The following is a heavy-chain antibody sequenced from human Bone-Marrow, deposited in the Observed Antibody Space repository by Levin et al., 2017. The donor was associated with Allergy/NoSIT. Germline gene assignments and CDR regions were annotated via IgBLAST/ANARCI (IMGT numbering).Heavy chain of an antibody. CDR1: GFTFSSYA. V-gene: IGHV3-23*01. D-gene: IGHD1-1*01. Sequence: LTCAASGFTFSSYAMSWVRQAPGKGLEWVSAISGSGGDTYYADSVKGRFTISRDNSKNTLYLQMNSLRAEDTAVYFCAKDRSLERRGIFDYWGQGTLVTVSS. CDR2: ISGSGGDT. J-gene: IGHJ4*02. CDR3: AKDRSLERRGIFDY.